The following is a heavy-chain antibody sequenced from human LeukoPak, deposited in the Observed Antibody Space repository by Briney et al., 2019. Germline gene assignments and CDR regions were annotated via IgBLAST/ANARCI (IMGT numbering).Heavy chain of an antibody. Sequence: SETLSLTCAVYGGSFSGYYWSWIRQPPGKGLEWIGEINHSGSTNYNPSLKSRVTISVDTSKNQFSLKLSSVTAADTDVYYCAREVVRLYHPPGANAFDIWGQGTMVTVSS. J-gene: IGHJ3*02. D-gene: IGHD2-2*01. CDR1: GGSFSGYY. CDR2: INHSGST. V-gene: IGHV4-34*01. CDR3: AREVVRLYHPPGANAFDI.